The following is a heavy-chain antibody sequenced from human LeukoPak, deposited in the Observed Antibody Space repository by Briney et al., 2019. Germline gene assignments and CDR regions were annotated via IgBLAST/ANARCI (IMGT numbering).Heavy chain of an antibody. CDR3: ARIQLVQQWLLPTRFDAFDI. Sequence: SETLSLTCTVSGGSISSSSYYWGWIRQPPGKGLEWIGSIYYSGSTYYNPSLKSRVTISVDTSKNQFSLKLSSVTAADTAVYYCARIQLVQQWLLPTRFDAFDIWGQGTMVTVSS. V-gene: IGHV4-39*01. CDR2: IYYSGST. J-gene: IGHJ3*02. D-gene: IGHD3-22*01. CDR1: GGSISSSSYY.